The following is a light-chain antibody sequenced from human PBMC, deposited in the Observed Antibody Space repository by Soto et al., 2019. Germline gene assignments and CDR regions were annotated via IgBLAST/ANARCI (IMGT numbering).Light chain of an antibody. V-gene: IGKV4-1*01. Sequence: DIVMTQSPDSLAVSLGERATINCKSSQSVLYSSNNKNYLAWYQQKPGQPPKLLIYWASTRESGVPDRFSGSGSGTDFTLTISSLVDEDVAVYYCQQYYSTPITFGQGTRLEIK. CDR1: QSVLYSSNNKNY. CDR3: QQYYSTPIT. CDR2: WAS. J-gene: IGKJ5*01.